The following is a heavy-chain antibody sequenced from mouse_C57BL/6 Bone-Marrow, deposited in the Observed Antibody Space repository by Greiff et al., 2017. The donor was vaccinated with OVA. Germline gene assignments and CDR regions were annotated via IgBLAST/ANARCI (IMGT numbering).Heavy chain of an antibody. CDR2: ISDGGSYT. V-gene: IGHV5-4*01. J-gene: IGHJ3*01. CDR1: GFTFSSYA. Sequence: DVQLVESGGGLVKPGGSLKLSCAASGFTFSSYAMSWVRQTPEKRLEWVATISDGGSYTYYPDNVKGRFTISRDNAKNTLYLQMSHLKSEDTAIYYCSREGYCSSELAYWGRGTLVTVSA. D-gene: IGHD1-1*01. CDR3: SREGYCSSELAY.